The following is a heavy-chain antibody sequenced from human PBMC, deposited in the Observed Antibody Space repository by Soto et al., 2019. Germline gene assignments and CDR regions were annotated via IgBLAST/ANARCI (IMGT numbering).Heavy chain of an antibody. CDR3: ASAYYDSSGYSARDYYYYGMDV. V-gene: IGHV5-51*01. D-gene: IGHD3-22*01. J-gene: IGHJ6*02. CDR1: GYSFTSYW. CDR2: IYPGDSDT. Sequence: GESLKISCKGSGYSFTSYWIGWVRQMPGKGLEWMGIIYPGDSDTRYSPSFQGQVTISADKSISTAYLQWSSLKASDTAMYYCASAYYDSSGYSARDYYYYGMDVWGQGTTVTVSS.